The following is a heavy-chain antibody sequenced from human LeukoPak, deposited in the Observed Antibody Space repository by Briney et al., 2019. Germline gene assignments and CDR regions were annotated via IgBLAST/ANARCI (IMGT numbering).Heavy chain of an antibody. V-gene: IGHV4-61*02. D-gene: IGHD3-10*01. J-gene: IGHJ3*02. CDR3: ARDFSVGSGSYYPRPI. CDR2: IYTSGST. CDR1: GDSISSGDYY. Sequence: SETLSLTCTVSGDSISSGDYYWSWIRQPAGKGLEWIGRIYTSGSTNYNPSLKSRVTISVDTSKNQFSLKLSSVTAADTAVYYCARDFSVGSGSYYPRPIWGQGTMVTVSS.